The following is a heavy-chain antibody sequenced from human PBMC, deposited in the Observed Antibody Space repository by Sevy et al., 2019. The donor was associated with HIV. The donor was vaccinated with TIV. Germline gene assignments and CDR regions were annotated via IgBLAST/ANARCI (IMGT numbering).Heavy chain of an antibody. D-gene: IGHD3-10*01. CDR2: IIPIFGTA. J-gene: IGHJ4*02. CDR3: ATLEVRGVIIESDY. V-gene: IGHV1-69*06. Sequence: VKVSCKASGGTFSSYAISWVRQAPGQGLEWMGGIIPIFGTANYAQKFQGRVTITADKSTSTAYMELSSLRSEDTAVYYCATLEVRGVIIESDYWGQGTLVTVSS. CDR1: GGTFSSYA.